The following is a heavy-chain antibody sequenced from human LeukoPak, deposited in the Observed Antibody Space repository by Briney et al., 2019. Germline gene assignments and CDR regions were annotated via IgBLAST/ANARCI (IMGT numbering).Heavy chain of an antibody. CDR2: IDYSGGDT. CDR1: GFTLSSYE. Sequence: GGSLRLSCTASGFTLSSYEMSWIRQAPGKGLEWVSSIDYSGGDTHYADSVKGRFTISRDNSKNTLYLQLSSLRGDDTAVYYCAKVPRAAGTDYWGQGTLVTVSS. V-gene: IGHV3-23*01. D-gene: IGHD6-13*01. CDR3: AKVPRAAGTDY. J-gene: IGHJ4*02.